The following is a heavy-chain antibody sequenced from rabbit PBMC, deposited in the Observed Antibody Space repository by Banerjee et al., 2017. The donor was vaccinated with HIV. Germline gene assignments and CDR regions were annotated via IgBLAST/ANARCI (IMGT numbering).Heavy chain of an antibody. CDR2: IYTGSSGNT. V-gene: IGHV1S45*01. CDR3: AREVYAGGAGYGDVNL. CDR1: GSSFSSSYY. J-gene: IGHJ4*01. Sequence: QEQLVESGGGLVQPEGSLTLTCTASGSSFSSSYYMCWVRQAPGKGLEWIACIYTGSSGNTYYASWAKGRFTISKTSSTTVTLQMTSLTAADTATYFCAREVYAGGAGYGDVNLWGQGTLVTVS. D-gene: IGHD4-2*01.